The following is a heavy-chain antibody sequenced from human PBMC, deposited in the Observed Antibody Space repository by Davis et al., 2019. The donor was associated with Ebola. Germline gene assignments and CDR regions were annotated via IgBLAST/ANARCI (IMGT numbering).Heavy chain of an antibody. J-gene: IGHJ5*02. CDR3: ARGNRYCSGDTCANWLDP. V-gene: IGHV3-30*02. Sequence: GESLKISCAASGFPFSSYGFHWVRQAPGKGLEWVAFIRPDGGDKYYTDSVKGRFTISRDNAKNTLYVQMNSLRAEDTAVYYCARGNRYCSGDTCANWLDPWGQGTLVTVSS. D-gene: IGHD2-15*01. CDR2: IRPDGGDK. CDR1: GFPFSSYG.